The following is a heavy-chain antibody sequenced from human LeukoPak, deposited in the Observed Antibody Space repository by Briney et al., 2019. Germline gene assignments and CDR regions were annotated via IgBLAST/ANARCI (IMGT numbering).Heavy chain of an antibody. Sequence: PSETLSLTCTVSGGSISTGGVYWSWIRQHPGKGLEWIGYTYYSGSTYYNPSLKSRLTISVDTSKNQFSLKLGSVTAADTAVYYCARDHRRDGRTGALDVWGQGTLVTVSS. CDR1: GGSISTGGVY. CDR2: TYYSGST. J-gene: IGHJ3*01. V-gene: IGHV4-31*03. CDR3: ARDHRRDGRTGALDV. D-gene: IGHD5-24*01.